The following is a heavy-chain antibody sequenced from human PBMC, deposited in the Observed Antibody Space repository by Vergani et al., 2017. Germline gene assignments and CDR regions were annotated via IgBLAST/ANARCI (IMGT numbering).Heavy chain of an antibody. D-gene: IGHD4-17*01. Sequence: QLQLQESGPGLVKPSETLSLTCTVSGGSISSSSYYWGWIRQPPGKGLEWIGSIYDSGNTYYNPSLKNRVTITIDRSKNQFSLRLTSVTAADTAVYYCARETAVTSEDYYFSMDVWGKGTTVTVSS. CDR1: GGSISSSSYY. V-gene: IGHV4-39*07. J-gene: IGHJ6*03. CDR2: IYDSGNT. CDR3: ARETAVTSEDYYFSMDV.